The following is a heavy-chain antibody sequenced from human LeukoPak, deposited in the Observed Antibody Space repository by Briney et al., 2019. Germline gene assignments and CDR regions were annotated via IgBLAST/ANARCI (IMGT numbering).Heavy chain of an antibody. V-gene: IGHV3-33*06. CDR2: IWFNGSNK. D-gene: IGHD6-13*01. CDR3: AKGPMRYSSSWYRGAFDI. J-gene: IGHJ3*02. Sequence: PGRSLRLSCAASGFTFSSYGMHWVRQAPGKGLEWVAVIWFNGSNKYYADSVKGRLTVSRDNSKNTLYPQMNSLRVEDTAVYYCAKGPMRYSSSWYRGAFDIWGQGTMVTVSS. CDR1: GFTFSSYG.